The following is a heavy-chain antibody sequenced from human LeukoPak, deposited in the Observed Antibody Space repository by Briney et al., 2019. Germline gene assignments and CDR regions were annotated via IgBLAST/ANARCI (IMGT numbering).Heavy chain of an antibody. CDR3: ARGSLSTVLDYYYYMDV. CDR2: IYYSGST. V-gene: IGHV4-59*01. D-gene: IGHD3-10*01. Sequence: SETLSLTCTVSGGSISSYYWSWIRQPPGKGLEWIGYIYYSGSTNYNPSLKSRVTISVDTSKNQFSLKLSSVTAADTAVYYCARGSLSTVLDYYYYMDVWGKGTTVTASS. J-gene: IGHJ6*03. CDR1: GGSISSYY.